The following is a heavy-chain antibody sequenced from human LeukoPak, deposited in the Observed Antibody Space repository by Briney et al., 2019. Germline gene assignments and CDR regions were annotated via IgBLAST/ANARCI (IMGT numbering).Heavy chain of an antibody. J-gene: IGHJ4*02. Sequence: PSETLSLTCTVSGGSISSYYWSWIRQPPGKGLEWIGYIYYSGSTNYNPSLKSRVTISVDTSKNQFSLKLSSVTAADTAVYYCARDIVAGIDYWGQGTLVTVSS. CDR3: ARDIVAGIDY. CDR2: IYYSGST. V-gene: IGHV4-59*01. D-gene: IGHD2-21*01. CDR1: GGSISSYY.